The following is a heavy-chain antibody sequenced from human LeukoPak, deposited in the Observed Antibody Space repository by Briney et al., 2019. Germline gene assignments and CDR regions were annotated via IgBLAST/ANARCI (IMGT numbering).Heavy chain of an antibody. CDR2: IWYDGRNK. CDR1: GFTFSSYG. CDR3: ARVNRGDAFDI. J-gene: IGHJ3*02. V-gene: IGHV3-33*01. D-gene: IGHD3-16*02. Sequence: GGSLRLSCAASGFTFSSYGMHWVRQAPGKGLEWVAVIWYDGRNKFYADSLKGRFTISRDNSKNTLYLQMNSLRAEDTAVYYCARVNRGDAFDIWGQGALVTVSS.